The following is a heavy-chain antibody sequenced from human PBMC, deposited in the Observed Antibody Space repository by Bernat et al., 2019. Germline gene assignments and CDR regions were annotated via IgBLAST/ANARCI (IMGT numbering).Heavy chain of an antibody. Sequence: EVQLVESGGDLVQPGGSLRLSCAASGFTFSTYAMSWVRQAPGKGLEGVSTISGSGVSTYYAGSVKGRFTISRDNSKNTLYLQMNSLRAEDTALYYCAKGSAAAVGLFDYWGQGTLVTVSS. V-gene: IGHV3-23*04. CDR2: ISGSGVST. CDR3: AKGSAAAVGLFDY. D-gene: IGHD6-13*01. J-gene: IGHJ4*02. CDR1: GFTFSTYA.